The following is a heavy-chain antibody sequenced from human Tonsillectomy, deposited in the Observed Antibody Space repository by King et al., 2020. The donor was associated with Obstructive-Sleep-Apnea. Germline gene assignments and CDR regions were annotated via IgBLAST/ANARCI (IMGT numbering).Heavy chain of an antibody. CDR1: GDSVSRSGAA. CDR3: ASGRWSAFDV. J-gene: IGHJ3*01. Sequence: VQLQQSGPGLVKPSQTLSLTCVISGDSVSRSGAAWNWIRQSPSRGLEWLGRAYCGSSWSTDYAVSVKSRITVNPDTSRNQFSLQLNSVTPEDTAVYYCASGRWSAFDVWGQGTVFIVSS. CDR2: AYCGSSWST. V-gene: IGHV6-1*01. D-gene: IGHD5-24*01.